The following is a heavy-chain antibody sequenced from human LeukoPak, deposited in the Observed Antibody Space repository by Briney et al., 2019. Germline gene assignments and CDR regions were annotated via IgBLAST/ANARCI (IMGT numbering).Heavy chain of an antibody. CDR2: ISYEGSNI. V-gene: IGHV3-30*18. Sequence: GGPLRLSCTASGFTFNSHGMHWVRQAPGKGLEWVALISYEGSNIKYADSVKGRFTISRDNSKNTLYLQMNSLRAEDTALYYCAKRGFRSGGSCYSFHFDYWGQGTLVTVSS. D-gene: IGHD2-15*01. J-gene: IGHJ4*02. CDR1: GFTFNSHG. CDR3: AKRGFRSGGSCYSFHFDY.